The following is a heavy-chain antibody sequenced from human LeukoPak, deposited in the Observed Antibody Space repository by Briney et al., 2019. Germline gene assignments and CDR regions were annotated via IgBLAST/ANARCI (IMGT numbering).Heavy chain of an antibody. D-gene: IGHD5-18*01. CDR1: GGSMSSYY. CDR2: IYYSGST. Sequence: SETLSLTCTVSGGSMSSYYWNWIRQPPGKGLEWIGYIYYSGSTNYNPSLKSRVTISVDTSKNQFSLKLSSVTAADTAVYYCAREGYSYGFDPWGQGTLVTVSS. J-gene: IGHJ5*02. V-gene: IGHV4-59*12. CDR3: AREGYSYGFDP.